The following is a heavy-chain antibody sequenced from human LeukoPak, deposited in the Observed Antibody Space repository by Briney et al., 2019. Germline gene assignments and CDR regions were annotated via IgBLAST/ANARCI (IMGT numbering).Heavy chain of an antibody. J-gene: IGHJ5*02. CDR2: INHSGST. Sequence: PSETLSLTCSVSGGSISGYYWSWIRQPPGKGLEWIGEINHSGSTNYNPSLKSRVTISVDTSKNQFSLKLSSVTAADTAVYYCAREGYRSWFDPWGQGTLVTVSS. V-gene: IGHV4-34*01. CDR3: AREGYRSWFDP. D-gene: IGHD6-13*01. CDR1: GGSISGYY.